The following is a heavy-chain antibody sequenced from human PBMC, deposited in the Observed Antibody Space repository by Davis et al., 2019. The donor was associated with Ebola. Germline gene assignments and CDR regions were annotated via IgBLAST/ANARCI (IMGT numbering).Heavy chain of an antibody. CDR1: GYSFTNYW. Sequence: GGSLRLSCQGFGYSFTNYWIGCVRRMPGKGLEWVGIIYTGDTDTRYSPSFQGQVTISADKSIRTAYLQWSGLKASDTAMYYCASLRKTITGMDDAFDIWGQGTMVTVSS. CDR3: ASLRKTITGMDDAFDI. D-gene: IGHD1-20*01. J-gene: IGHJ3*02. V-gene: IGHV5-51*01. CDR2: IYTGDTDT.